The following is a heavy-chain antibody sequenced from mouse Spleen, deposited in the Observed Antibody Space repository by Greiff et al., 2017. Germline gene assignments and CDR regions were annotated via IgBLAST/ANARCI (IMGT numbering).Heavy chain of an antibody. CDR1: GFSLTSYG. D-gene: IGHD2-3*01. V-gene: IGHV2-2*01. CDR3: ARTYPDGYPYFDY. J-gene: IGHJ2*01. Sequence: VQGVESGPGLVQPSQSLSITCTVSGFSLTSYGVHWVRQSPGKGLEWLGVIWSGGSTDYNAAFISRLSISKDNSKSQVFFKMNSLQADDTAIYYCARTYPDGYPYFDYWGQGTTLTVSS. CDR2: IWSGGST.